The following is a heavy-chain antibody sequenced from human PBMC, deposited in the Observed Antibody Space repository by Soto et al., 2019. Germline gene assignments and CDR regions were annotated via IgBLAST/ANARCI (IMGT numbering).Heavy chain of an antibody. CDR3: ARGGSNYDYYYYGMDV. D-gene: IGHD4-4*01. CDR2: ISGSGGST. J-gene: IGHJ6*01. V-gene: IGHV3-23*01. Sequence: KGLEWVSAISGSGGSTYYADSVKGRFTISRDNSKNTLYLQMNSLRAEDTAVYYCARGGSNYDYYYYGMDVWGQGIPVT.